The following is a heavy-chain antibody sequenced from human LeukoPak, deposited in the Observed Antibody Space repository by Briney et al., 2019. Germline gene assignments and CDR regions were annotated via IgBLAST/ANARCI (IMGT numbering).Heavy chain of an antibody. J-gene: IGHJ4*02. V-gene: IGHV3-11*03. CDR2: ISSSGSHT. D-gene: IGHD1-26*01. CDR1: GFSFSDYY. Sequence: GGSLRLSCVASGFSFSDYYMSWIRQAPGKELEWVSYISSSGSHTNYADSVTGRFTISRNNAKKSLHLQMNSLRAEDTAVYYCARHPDGSLSLDYWGQGILVTVSS. CDR3: ARHPDGSLSLDY.